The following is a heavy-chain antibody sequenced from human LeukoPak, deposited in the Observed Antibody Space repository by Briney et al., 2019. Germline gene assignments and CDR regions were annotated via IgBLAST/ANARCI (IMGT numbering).Heavy chain of an antibody. V-gene: IGHV4-30-2*01. J-gene: IGHJ3*02. CDR1: GGSISSSDYS. Sequence: PSETLSLTCAVSGGSISSSDYSWNWIRQPPGKGLEWIGYIYHSGSTSYNPSLKSRVTISVDRSKNQFSLKLSSVAAADTAVYYCARVSDVIGDAFDIWGQGTMVTVSS. CDR3: ARVSDVIGDAFDI. D-gene: IGHD3-16*02. CDR2: IYHSGST.